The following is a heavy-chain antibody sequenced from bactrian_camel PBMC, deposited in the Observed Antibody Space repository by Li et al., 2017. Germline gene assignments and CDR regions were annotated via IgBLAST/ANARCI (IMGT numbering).Heavy chain of an antibody. Sequence: HVQLVESGGGSVEAGGSLTLSCVTSGGDPSTTDCMGWFRTGREAVAHINSDGTAEYKNSVKGRFTISKDNAKNTLYLRMIDPLHQTSYTSWGQGTQVTVS. J-gene: IGHJ6*01. CDR2: INSDGTA. CDR1: GGDPSTTDC. V-gene: IGHV3S55*01.